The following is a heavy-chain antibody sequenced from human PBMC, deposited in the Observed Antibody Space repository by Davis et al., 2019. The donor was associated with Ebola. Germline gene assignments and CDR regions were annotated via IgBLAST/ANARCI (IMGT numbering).Heavy chain of an antibody. J-gene: IGHJ5*02. CDR3: ARERTTETNYFDP. V-gene: IGHV4-31*03. CDR1: GGSIGSGGYF. CDR2: MFYGGST. Sequence: MPSETLSLTCSVSGGSIGSGGYFWSWIRQRPGKGLEWIGYMFYGGSTYYNPSLKSRVSISVDTSKNQFSLRLYSVTAADTAVYFCARERTTETNYFDPWGQGTLVTVSS. D-gene: IGHD4/OR15-4a*01.